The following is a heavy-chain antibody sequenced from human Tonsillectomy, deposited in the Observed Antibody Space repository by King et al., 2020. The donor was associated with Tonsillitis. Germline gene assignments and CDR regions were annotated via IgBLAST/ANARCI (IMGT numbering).Heavy chain of an antibody. V-gene: IGHV3-48*01. CDR1: GFTFTSYS. Sequence: VQLVESGGGLVQPGGSLRLSCAASGFTFTSYSMNWVRQAPGKGLEWVSYISSSSSTIYYADSVKGRFTISRDNAKNSLYLQMNSPVAEDTAVYYCAGGLQSRYFQHWGQGTLVTVSS. J-gene: IGHJ1*01. CDR3: AGGLQSRYFQH. CDR2: ISSSSSTI.